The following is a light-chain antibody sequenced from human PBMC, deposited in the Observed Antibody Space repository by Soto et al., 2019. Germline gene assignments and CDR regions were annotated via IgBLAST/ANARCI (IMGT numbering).Light chain of an antibody. CDR1: QSVSNF. CDR3: QQYNNWPPWT. J-gene: IGKJ1*01. V-gene: IGKV3-11*01. CDR2: DAS. Sequence: EIVLTQSPATLSLSPGERATLSCRASQSVSNFLAWYQQKPGQAPRLLIYDASNRATGIPARFSGSGSGTDFTLTIRSLEPEDFAVYFCQQYNNWPPWTFGQGTKVEIK.